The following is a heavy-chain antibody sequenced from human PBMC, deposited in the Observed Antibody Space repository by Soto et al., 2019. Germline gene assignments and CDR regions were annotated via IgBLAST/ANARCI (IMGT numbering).Heavy chain of an antibody. CDR2: ISYDGSNK. Sequence: SLRLSCAASGFTFSSYGMHWVRQAPGKGLEWVAVISYDGSNKYYADSVKGRFTISRDNSKNTLYLQMNSLRAEDTAVYYCAKDEGSYPLYWGQGTLVTVSS. CDR3: AKDEGSYPLY. D-gene: IGHD1-26*01. CDR1: GFTFSSYG. V-gene: IGHV3-30*18. J-gene: IGHJ4*02.